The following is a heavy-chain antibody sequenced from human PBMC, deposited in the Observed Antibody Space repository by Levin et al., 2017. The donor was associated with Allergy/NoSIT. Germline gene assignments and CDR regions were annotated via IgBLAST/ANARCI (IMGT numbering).Heavy chain of an antibody. CDR1: GFTFDDYT. V-gene: IGHV3-43*01. D-gene: IGHD6-13*01. CDR2: ISWDGGST. Sequence: GESLKISCAASGFTFDDYTMHWVRQAPGKGLEWVSLISWDGGSTYYADSVKGRFTISRDNSKNSLYLQMNSLRTEDTALYYCAKDFTAADNTSPPYYFDYWGQGTLVTVSS. CDR3: AKDFTAADNTSPPYYFDY. J-gene: IGHJ4*02.